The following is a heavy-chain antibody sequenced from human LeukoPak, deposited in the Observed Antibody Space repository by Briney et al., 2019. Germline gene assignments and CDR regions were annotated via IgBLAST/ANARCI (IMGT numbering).Heavy chain of an antibody. CDR3: ARVGAKDYYLDY. Sequence: PSETLSLTCTVSGGSISSYYWSWIRQPPGKGLEWIGYIYYSGSTNYNPSLKSRVTISVDTSKNQFSLKLSSVTAADTAVYYCARVGAKDYYLDYWGQGTLVTVSS. D-gene: IGHD1-26*01. CDR2: IYYSGST. CDR1: GGSISSYY. V-gene: IGHV4-59*01. J-gene: IGHJ4*02.